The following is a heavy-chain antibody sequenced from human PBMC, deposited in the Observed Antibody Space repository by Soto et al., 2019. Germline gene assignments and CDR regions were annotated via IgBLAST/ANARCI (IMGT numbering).Heavy chain of an antibody. J-gene: IGHJ3*02. CDR1: GYTFTSYA. D-gene: IGHD2-2*01. V-gene: IGHV1-3*01. CDR3: ARASKPFVVVPAADAFDI. CDR2: INAGNGNT. Sequence: ASVKVSCKASGYTFTSYAMHWVRQAPGQRLEWMGWINAGNGNTKYSQKFQGRVTITRDTSASTAYMELSSLRSEDTAVYYCARASKPFVVVPAADAFDIWGQGTMVTVSS.